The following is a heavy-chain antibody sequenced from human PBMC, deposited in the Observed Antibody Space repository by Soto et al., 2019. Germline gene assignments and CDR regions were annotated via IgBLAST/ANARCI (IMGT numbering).Heavy chain of an antibody. CDR2: IYYTGST. CDR3: ARHAFGSGFYYGMNV. Sequence: QVQLQESGPGLVKPSETLSLTCAVSGDAITSYFWSWIRQPPEKGLEWLGYIYYTGSTIYNPSLMRLVTISLDTSKNQFSLKLSSVTAADTAVYYCARHAFGSGFYYGMNVWGQGTTVTVSS. D-gene: IGHD3-10*01. J-gene: IGHJ6*02. V-gene: IGHV4-59*08. CDR1: GDAITSYF.